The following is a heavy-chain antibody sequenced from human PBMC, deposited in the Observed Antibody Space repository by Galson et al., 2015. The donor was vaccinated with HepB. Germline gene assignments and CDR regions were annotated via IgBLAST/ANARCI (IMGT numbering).Heavy chain of an antibody. Sequence: SLRLSCAASGFTVSSNYMSWVRQAPGKGLEWVSVIYSGGSTYYADSVKDRFTISRDNSKNTLYLQMNSLRAEDTAVYYCARDHPHSGCDYWGQGTLVTVSS. V-gene: IGHV3-53*01. D-gene: IGHD3-10*01. J-gene: IGHJ4*02. CDR1: GFTVSSNY. CDR2: IYSGGST. CDR3: ARDHPHSGCDY.